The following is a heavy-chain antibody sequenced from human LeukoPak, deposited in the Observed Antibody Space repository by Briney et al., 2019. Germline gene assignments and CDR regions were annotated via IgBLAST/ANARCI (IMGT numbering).Heavy chain of an antibody. V-gene: IGHV3-30*18. D-gene: IGHD2-15*01. Sequence: GGSLRLSCAASGFTFSSYGMHWVRQAPGKGLEWVAVISYDGSNKYYADSVKGRFTISRDNSKNTLYLQMNSLRAEDTAVYYCAKDLLEGSDFDYWGQGTLVTVSS. CDR2: ISYDGSNK. J-gene: IGHJ4*02. CDR1: GFTFSSYG. CDR3: AKDLLEGSDFDY.